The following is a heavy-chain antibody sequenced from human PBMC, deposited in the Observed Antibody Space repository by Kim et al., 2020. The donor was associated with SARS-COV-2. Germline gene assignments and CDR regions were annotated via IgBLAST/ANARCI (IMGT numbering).Heavy chain of an antibody. J-gene: IGHJ6*02. Sequence: GGSLRLSCAASGFTFSSYAMHWVRQAPGKGLEWVAVISYDGSNKYYADSVKGRFTISRDNSKNTLYLQMNSLRAEDTAVYYCARGHYDILTGYPRPYYYYYGMDVWGQASTVTVSS. CDR3: ARGHYDILTGYPRPYYYYYGMDV. CDR2: ISYDGSNK. D-gene: IGHD3-9*01. V-gene: IGHV3-30*04. CDR1: GFTFSSYA.